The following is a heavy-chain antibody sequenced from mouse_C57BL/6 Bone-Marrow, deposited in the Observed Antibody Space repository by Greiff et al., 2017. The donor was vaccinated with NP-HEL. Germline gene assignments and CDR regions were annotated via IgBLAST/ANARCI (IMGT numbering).Heavy chain of an antibody. Sequence: EVQRVESGPGLVKPSQSLSLTCSVTGYSITSGYYWNWIRQFPGNKLEWMGYISYDGSNNYNPSLKNRISITRDTSKNQFFLKLNSVTTEDTATYYCARVGIYYGSSYQFAYWGQGTLVTVSA. D-gene: IGHD1-1*01. CDR3: ARVGIYYGSSYQFAY. CDR1: GYSITSGYY. J-gene: IGHJ3*01. V-gene: IGHV3-6*01. CDR2: ISYDGSN.